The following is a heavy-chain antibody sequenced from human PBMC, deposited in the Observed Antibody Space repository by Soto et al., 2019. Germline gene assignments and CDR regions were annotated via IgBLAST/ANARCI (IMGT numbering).Heavy chain of an antibody. V-gene: IGHV6-1*01. CDR3: ARDPGSGSYPAWMGFDI. D-gene: IGHD3-10*01. Sequence: PSQTLSLTCAISGDSVSSNSAAWNWIRQSPSRGLEWLGRTYYRSKWYNDYAVSVKSRITINPDTSKNQFSLQLNSVTPEDTAVYYCARDPGSGSYPAWMGFDIWGQGTMVTVS. CDR2: TYYRSKWYN. J-gene: IGHJ3*02. CDR1: GDSVSSNSAA.